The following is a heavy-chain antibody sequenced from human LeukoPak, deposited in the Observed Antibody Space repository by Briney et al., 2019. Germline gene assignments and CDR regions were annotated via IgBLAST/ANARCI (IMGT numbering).Heavy chain of an antibody. J-gene: IGHJ4*02. CDR3: ARISIAAAGGNFDY. Sequence: GASVKVSCKASGGTFSSYAISWVRQAPGQGLEWLGRIIPILGIANYAQKFQGRVTITADKSTSTAYMELSSLRSEDTAVYYCARISIAAAGGNFDYWGQGTLVTVSS. CDR2: IIPILGIA. D-gene: IGHD6-13*01. CDR1: GGTFSSYA. V-gene: IGHV1-69*04.